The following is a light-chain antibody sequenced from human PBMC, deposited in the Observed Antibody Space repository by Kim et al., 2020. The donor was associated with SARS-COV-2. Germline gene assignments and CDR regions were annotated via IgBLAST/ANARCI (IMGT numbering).Light chain of an antibody. V-gene: IGLV3-1*01. CDR3: QAWDSSTAWV. CDR1: KLGDKY. Sequence: SYELTQPPSVSVSPGQTASITCSGDKLGDKYACWYQQKPGQSPVLVIYQDSKRPSGIPERFSGSNSGNTATLTISGTQAMDEADYYCQAWDSSTAWVLGGGTQRTV. CDR2: QDS. J-gene: IGLJ2*01.